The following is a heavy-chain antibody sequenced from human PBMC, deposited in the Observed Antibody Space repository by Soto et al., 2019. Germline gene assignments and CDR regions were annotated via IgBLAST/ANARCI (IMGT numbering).Heavy chain of an antibody. V-gene: IGHV1-3*05. D-gene: IGHD6-19*01. CDR2: INAGNGNT. CDR1: GYTFTGYA. CDR3: ASAVAVPADFDY. J-gene: IGHJ4*02. Sequence: QVQLVQSGAEEKKPGASVKVSCKASGYTFTGYAMHWVRQAPGQRLEWMGWINAGNGNTKYSQKFQGRVTITRDTPASTACMELSSLRSEDTAVYYCASAVAVPADFDYWGQGTLVTVSS.